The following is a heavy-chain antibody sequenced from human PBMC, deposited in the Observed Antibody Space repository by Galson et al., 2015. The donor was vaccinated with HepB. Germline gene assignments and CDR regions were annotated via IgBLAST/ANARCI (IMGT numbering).Heavy chain of an antibody. J-gene: IGHJ6*02. Sequence: SLRLSCAASGFTFSSYGMHWVRQAPGKGLEWVAVISYDGSNKYYADSVKGRFTISRDNSKNTLYLQMNSLRAEDPAVYYCAKVHSSGWYPLSVYYYYYGMDVWGQGTTVTVSS. CDR1: GFTFSSYG. CDR3: AKVHSSGWYPLSVYYYYYGMDV. CDR2: ISYDGSNK. V-gene: IGHV3-30*18. D-gene: IGHD6-19*01.